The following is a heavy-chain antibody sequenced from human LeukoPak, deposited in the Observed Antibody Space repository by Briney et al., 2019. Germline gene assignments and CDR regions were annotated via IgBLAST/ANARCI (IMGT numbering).Heavy chain of an antibody. J-gene: IGHJ4*02. CDR2: IWYDGSDK. CDR3: ARGAATNLWPSDY. D-gene: IGHD3-10*01. CDR1: GFTFSNYG. Sequence: PGGSLRLSCAASGFTFSNYGMHWVRQAPGKGLEWVAVIWYDGSDKYHADSVKGRFTISRDNSKNTLYLQMNSLRVEDTAVYYCARGAATNLWPSDYWGQGTLVTVSS. V-gene: IGHV3-33*01.